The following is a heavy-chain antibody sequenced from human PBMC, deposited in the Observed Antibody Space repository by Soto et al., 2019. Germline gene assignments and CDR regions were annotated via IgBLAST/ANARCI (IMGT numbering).Heavy chain of an antibody. CDR3: ARGTVASGRWFGP. CDR1: ASTFTGYT. J-gene: IGHJ5*02. D-gene: IGHD1-1*01. Sequence: ASVKVSCKASASTFTGYTINWVRQAPGQGLEWMGWISTFNGNTKYAGNFEGRVTMTTNTSTTTAYMELTSLTFDDTAVYFCARGTVASGRWFGPWGQGTLVTVSS. CDR2: ISTFNGNT. V-gene: IGHV1-18*04.